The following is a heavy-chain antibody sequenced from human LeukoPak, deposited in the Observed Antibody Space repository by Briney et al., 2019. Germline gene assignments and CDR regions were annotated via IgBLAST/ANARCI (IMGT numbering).Heavy chain of an antibody. CDR1: GGSISSSSYY. D-gene: IGHD1-26*01. V-gene: IGHV4-39*01. CDR2: IYYSGST. J-gene: IGHJ4*02. Sequence: SETLSLTCTVSGGSISSSSYYWGWIRQPPGKGLEWIGSIYYSGSTYYNPSLKSRVTISVDTSKTQFSLKLSSVTAADTAVYYCARQGWELVGYWGQGTLVTVSS. CDR3: ARQGWELVGY.